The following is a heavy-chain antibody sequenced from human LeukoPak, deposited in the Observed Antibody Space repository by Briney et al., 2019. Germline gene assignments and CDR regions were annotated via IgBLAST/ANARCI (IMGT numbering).Heavy chain of an antibody. Sequence: GGSLRLSCAASGFTFSSYSMNWVRQAPGKGLEWVSAISGSGGSTYYADSVKGRFTISRDNSKNTLYLQMNSLRAEDAAVYYCAKDQRYSSSWYYYYYMDVWGKGTTVTISS. D-gene: IGHD6-13*01. CDR3: AKDQRYSSSWYYYYYMDV. CDR1: GFTFSSYS. V-gene: IGHV3-23*01. CDR2: ISGSGGST. J-gene: IGHJ6*03.